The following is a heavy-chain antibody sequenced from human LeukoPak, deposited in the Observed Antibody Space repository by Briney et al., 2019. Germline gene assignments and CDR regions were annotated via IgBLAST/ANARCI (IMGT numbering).Heavy chain of an antibody. J-gene: IGHJ1*01. Sequence: GGSLRLSCAASGFTFSSYRMHWHRQAPGKGLVWVSRIKGDGNTNYADSMKGRFTISRDNAKNTVSLQMNSLRAEDKGVYYCARAPSEIGGYYPEYFRHWGQGTLVTVSS. CDR2: IKGDGNT. D-gene: IGHD3-22*01. V-gene: IGHV3-74*01. CDR3: ARAPSEIGGYYPEYFRH. CDR1: GFTFSSYR.